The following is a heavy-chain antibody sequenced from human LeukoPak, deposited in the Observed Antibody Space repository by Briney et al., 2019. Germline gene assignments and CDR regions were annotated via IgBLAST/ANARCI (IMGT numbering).Heavy chain of an antibody. CDR2: INHSGST. V-gene: IGHV4-34*01. CDR3: ASRTLRITMVRSAFDI. CDR1: GGSFSGYY. Sequence: PSETLSLTCAVYGGSFSGYYWSWIRQPPGKGLEWIGEINHSGSTNYNPSLKSRVTISVDTSKNQFSLKLSSVTATDTAVYYCASRTLRITMVRSAFDIWGQGTMVTVSS. D-gene: IGHD3-10*01. J-gene: IGHJ3*02.